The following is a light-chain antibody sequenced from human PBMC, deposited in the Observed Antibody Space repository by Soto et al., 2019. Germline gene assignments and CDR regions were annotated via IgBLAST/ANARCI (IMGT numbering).Light chain of an antibody. J-gene: IGKJ1*01. CDR3: QQYNSYSRT. V-gene: IGKV1-5*01. CDR1: QSISSW. CDR2: DAS. Sequence: DIQMTQSPSTLSASVGDRVTITCRASQSISSWLAWYQQKPGKAPKLLIYDASSLESGVPSRFSGSGSGTKFTLTISGLQPDDFATYYCQQYNSYSRTFGQGTKVDIK.